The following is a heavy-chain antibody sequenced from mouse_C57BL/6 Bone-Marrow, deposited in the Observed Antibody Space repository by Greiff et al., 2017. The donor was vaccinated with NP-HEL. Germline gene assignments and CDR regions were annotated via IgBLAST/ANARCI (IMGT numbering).Heavy chain of an antibody. CDR1: GYTFTSYW. Sequence: VQLQQPGAELVKPGASVKVSCKASGYTFTSYWMHWVKQRPGQGLEWIGRIHPSDSDNNYNQKFKGKATLTVDKSSSTAYMQLSSLTSEDSAVYYCAIYYDYDDFAYWGQGTLVTVSA. CDR2: IHPSDSDN. D-gene: IGHD2-4*01. V-gene: IGHV1-74*01. CDR3: AIYYDYDDFAY. J-gene: IGHJ3*01.